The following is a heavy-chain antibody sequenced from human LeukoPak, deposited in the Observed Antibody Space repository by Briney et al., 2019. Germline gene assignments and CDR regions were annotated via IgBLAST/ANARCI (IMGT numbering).Heavy chain of an antibody. J-gene: IGHJ4*02. D-gene: IGHD2-2*01. CDR2: IYYSGST. CDR3: ARGGGYCSSTSCLPLDY. CDR1: GGSISSSSYY. Sequence: SETLSLTCTVSGGSISSSSYYWGWIRQPPGKGLEWIGYIYYSGSTYYNPSLKSRVTISVDTSKNQFSLKLSSVTAADTAVYYCARGGGYCSSTSCLPLDYWGQGTLVTVSS. V-gene: IGHV4-30-4*08.